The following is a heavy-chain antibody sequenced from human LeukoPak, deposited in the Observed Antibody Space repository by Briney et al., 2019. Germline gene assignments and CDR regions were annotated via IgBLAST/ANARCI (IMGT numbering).Heavy chain of an antibody. D-gene: IGHD3-3*01. CDR3: ASPTYYDFWSGYYLTGPNYYFDY. CDR2: ISYDGSNK. V-gene: IGHV3-30*04. CDR1: GFTFSSYA. J-gene: IGHJ4*02. Sequence: GGSLRLSCAASGFTFSSYAMHWVRQAPGKGLEWVAVISYDGSNKYYADSVKGRFTISRDNSKNTLYLQMNSLRAEDTAVYYCASPTYYDFWSGYYLTGPNYYFDYWGQGTLVTVSS.